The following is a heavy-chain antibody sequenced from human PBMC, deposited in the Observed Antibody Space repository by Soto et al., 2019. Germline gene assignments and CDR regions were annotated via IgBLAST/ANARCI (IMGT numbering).Heavy chain of an antibody. CDR1: GGSISSSSYY. J-gene: IGHJ4*02. D-gene: IGHD3-22*01. Sequence: SETLSLTCTVSGGSISSSSYYWGWIRQPPGKGLEWIGSIYYSGSTYYNPSLKSRVTISVDTSKNQFSLKLSSVTAADTAVYYCARCRADYYDSSGSYPVDYWGQGTLVTVS. CDR3: ARCRADYYDSSGSYPVDY. CDR2: IYYSGST. V-gene: IGHV4-39*01.